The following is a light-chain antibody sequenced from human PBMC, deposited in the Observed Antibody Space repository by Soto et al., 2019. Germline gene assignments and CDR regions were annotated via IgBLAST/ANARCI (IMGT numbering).Light chain of an antibody. Sequence: QSVLTQPASVSGSPGLSIAISCTGTSSDVGGYNSVSWYQQHPGKAPKLVIYDVTSRPSGVSNRFPGSKSGNTASLTISGLQAEDEGDYYCSSYRTGGSYVFGTGTKVTVL. V-gene: IGLV2-14*01. CDR2: DVT. CDR3: SSYRTGGSYV. CDR1: SSDVGGYNS. J-gene: IGLJ1*01.